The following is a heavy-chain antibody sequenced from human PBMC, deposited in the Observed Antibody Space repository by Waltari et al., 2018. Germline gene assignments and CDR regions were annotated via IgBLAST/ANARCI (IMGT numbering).Heavy chain of an antibody. CDR1: GFSVRNTY. J-gene: IGHJ4*02. Sequence: EVQLVESGGGLIQPGGSLTLSCAASGFSVRNTYMAWVRQAPGKGLEWVSVINDGDGTHYIDSVKGRFTISRDNSKNTLNLQMNSLRVDDTAVYYCGLQIAPVPRAYFDYGGQGTLVTVSS. V-gene: IGHV3-53*01. D-gene: IGHD6-13*01. CDR3: GLQIAPVPRAYFDY. CDR2: INDGDGT.